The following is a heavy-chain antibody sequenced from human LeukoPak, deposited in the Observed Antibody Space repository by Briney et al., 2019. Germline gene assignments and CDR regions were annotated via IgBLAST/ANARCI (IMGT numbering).Heavy chain of an antibody. Sequence: PGGSLRLSCGVSGLTFSDYYMSWIRQAPGKGLELVSYISTRGTVSYSADSVTGRFTISRDDARNSLFLQMNSLRTEDTAVYFCAGGSYDILTGYPKQIDYWGQGTPVTVSS. V-gene: IGHV3-11*01. CDR2: ISTRGTVS. J-gene: IGHJ4*02. CDR1: GLTFSDYY. CDR3: AGGSYDILTGYPKQIDY. D-gene: IGHD3-9*01.